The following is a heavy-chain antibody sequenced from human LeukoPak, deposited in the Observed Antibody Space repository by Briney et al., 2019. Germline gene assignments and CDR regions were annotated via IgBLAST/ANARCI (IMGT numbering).Heavy chain of an antibody. V-gene: IGHV5-51*01. Sequence: GGALQISSNGSGYXFTSYWICWGGPVPGKGRGWKGTIFPGDSDTRYSPSFQGQVTISADKSLSTAYLQWSSLKASYTAMYYCARRGVTDYGDYIWFDPWGQGTLVTVSS. CDR2: IFPGDSDT. CDR3: ARRGVTDYGDYIWFDP. J-gene: IGHJ5*02. D-gene: IGHD4-17*01. CDR1: GYXFTSYW.